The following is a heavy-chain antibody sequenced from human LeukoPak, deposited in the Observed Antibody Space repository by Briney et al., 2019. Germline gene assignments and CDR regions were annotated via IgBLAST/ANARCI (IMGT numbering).Heavy chain of an antibody. CDR1: GFTFSDYY. CDR2: ISSSGSTI. V-gene: IGHV3-11*04. J-gene: IGHJ6*03. CDR3: ATTNWDYDYVWGSYRQSHGRSIDYYYYMDV. Sequence: PGGSLRLSCAASGFTFSDYYMSWIRQAPGKGLEWVSYISSSGSTIYYADSVKGRFTISRDNAKNSLYLQMNSLRAEDTAVYYCATTNWDYDYVWGSYRQSHGRSIDYYYYMDVWGKGTTVTVSS. D-gene: IGHD3-16*02.